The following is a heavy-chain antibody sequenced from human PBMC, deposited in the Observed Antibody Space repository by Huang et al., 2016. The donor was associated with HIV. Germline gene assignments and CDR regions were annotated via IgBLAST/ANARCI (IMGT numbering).Heavy chain of an antibody. V-gene: IGHV1-3*01. J-gene: IGHJ3*02. CDR3: ARVLWFGATLDGFDI. CDR1: GYTFNTYG. D-gene: IGHD3-10*01. Sequence: QVNLVQSGAEVKKPGASVKVSCKASGYTFNTYGIHWVRQAPGQRLEWMGWINPGKGNTKYSQNFQGRLTITRDTFATTVYMDLSSLTSEDTAVYYCARVLWFGATLDGFDIWGQGTTVTVSS. CDR2: INPGKGNT.